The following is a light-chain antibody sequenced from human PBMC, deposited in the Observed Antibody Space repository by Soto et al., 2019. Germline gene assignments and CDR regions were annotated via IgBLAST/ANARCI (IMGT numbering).Light chain of an antibody. CDR2: AVN. CDR3: CSYAGSYTFDV. J-gene: IGLJ1*01. Sequence: QSALTQPRSVSGSPGQSVTISCTGTSSDVGAYDYVSWYQQHPSKAPKLMIYAVNKRPSGVPDRFSGSKSGNTASLTISGLQADDDADYYCCSYAGSYTFDVFGTGTKLTVL. V-gene: IGLV2-11*01. CDR1: SSDVGAYDY.